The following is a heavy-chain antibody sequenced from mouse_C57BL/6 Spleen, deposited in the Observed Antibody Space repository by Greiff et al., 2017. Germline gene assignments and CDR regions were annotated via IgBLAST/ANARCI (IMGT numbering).Heavy chain of an antibody. D-gene: IGHD2-1*01. CDR2: IYPRSGNT. J-gene: IGHJ2*01. V-gene: IGHV1-81*01. CDR1: GYTFTSYG. CDR3: AGDFYGNYGY. Sequence: LQESGAELARPGASVKLSCKASGYTFTSYGISWVKQRTGQGLEWIGEIYPRSGNTYSHDKFKGKVTLTADNSSSTSYRELRSLTSKDSAVYFWAGDFYGNYGYWGKDTTLTVSS.